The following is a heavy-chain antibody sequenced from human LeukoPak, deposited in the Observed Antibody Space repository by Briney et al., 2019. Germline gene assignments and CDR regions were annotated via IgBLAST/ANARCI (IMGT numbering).Heavy chain of an antibody. CDR1: GFTFSSYA. V-gene: IGHV3-30-3*01. Sequence: GGSLRLSCAASGFTFSSYAMHWVRQAPGKGLGWVAVISYDAYNEYYADSVKGRFTISRDNSKNTLYLQMNSLRAEDTAVYYCARDFSGASRIDYWGQGTLVTVSS. D-gene: IGHD4/OR15-4a*01. CDR2: ISYDAYNE. CDR3: ARDFSGASRIDY. J-gene: IGHJ4*02.